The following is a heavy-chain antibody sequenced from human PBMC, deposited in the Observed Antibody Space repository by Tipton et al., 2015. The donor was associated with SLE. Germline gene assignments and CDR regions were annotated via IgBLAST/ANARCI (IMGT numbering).Heavy chain of an antibody. V-gene: IGHV3-66*01. CDR2: IYSGGST. CDR3: ARDPSDSSTWYAFFDY. CDR1: GFTVSSNY. Sequence: SGFTVSSNYMSWVRQAPGKGLEWVSVIYSGGSTYYADFVKGRFTISRDNSKNTLYLQMNSLRAEDTAVCYCARDPSDSSTWYAFFDYWGQGTLVTVSS. D-gene: IGHD6-13*01. J-gene: IGHJ4*02.